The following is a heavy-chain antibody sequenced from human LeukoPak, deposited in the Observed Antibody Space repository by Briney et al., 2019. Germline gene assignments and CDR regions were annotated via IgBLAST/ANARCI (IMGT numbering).Heavy chain of an antibody. Sequence: GGSLRLSCAASGFTFSSYAMNWVRQAPGKGLEWVAVISYDGSNKYYADSVKGRFTISRDNSKNTLYLQMNSLRAEDTAVYYCARVGGDRYDFWSGYPNWGQGTLVTVSS. V-gene: IGHV3-30-3*01. CDR1: GFTFSSYA. J-gene: IGHJ4*02. CDR2: ISYDGSNK. CDR3: ARVGGDRYDFWSGYPN. D-gene: IGHD3-3*01.